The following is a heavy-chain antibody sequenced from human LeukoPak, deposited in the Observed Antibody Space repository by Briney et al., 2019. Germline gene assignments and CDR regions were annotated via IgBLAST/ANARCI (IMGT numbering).Heavy chain of an antibody. CDR3: TTDGVGVEGATYDN. D-gene: IGHD1-26*01. J-gene: IGHJ4*02. CDR1: GFTFSSYA. CDR2: IKAKAHGGTI. V-gene: IGHV3-15*01. Sequence: GGSLRLSCTASGFTFSSYAMHWVRQAPGKGLEWVGCIKAKAHGGTIEYAAPVKGRFTISRDDSKNTLYLQMNSLKTEDTAVYYCTTDGVGVEGATYDNWGQGTLVSVSS.